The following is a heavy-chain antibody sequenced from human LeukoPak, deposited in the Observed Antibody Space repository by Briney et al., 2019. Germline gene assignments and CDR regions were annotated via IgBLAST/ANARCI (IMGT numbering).Heavy chain of an antibody. CDR1: GFSFSDSV. CDR3: VKEAYYGWGSSPTFYFDY. J-gene: IGHJ4*02. V-gene: IGHV3-30*04. Sequence: PGGSLRLSCVASGFSFSDSVIHRVRQAPGKGLEWVAVISHDVKTTYYADSAKGRFTISRDNSRNTVFLQMNRLRPEDTAVYYCVKEAYYGWGSSPTFYFDYWGQGTRVTVSS. CDR2: ISHDVKTT. D-gene: IGHD3-10*01.